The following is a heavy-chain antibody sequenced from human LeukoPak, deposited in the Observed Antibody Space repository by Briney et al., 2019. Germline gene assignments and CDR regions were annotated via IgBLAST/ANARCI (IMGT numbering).Heavy chain of an antibody. CDR1: GFTFSSYA. CDR2: ISGGGGST. CDR3: AKSSHYGSGSDYYYYYYGMDV. J-gene: IGHJ6*02. D-gene: IGHD3-10*01. Sequence: GGSLSLSCAASGFTFSSYAMSWVRQAPGKWLEWISVISGGGGSTYCADSVKGRFTISRDNSKNTLYLQMNSLRAEDTAVYYCAKSSHYGSGSDYYYYYYGMDVWGQGTTVTVSS. V-gene: IGHV3-23*01.